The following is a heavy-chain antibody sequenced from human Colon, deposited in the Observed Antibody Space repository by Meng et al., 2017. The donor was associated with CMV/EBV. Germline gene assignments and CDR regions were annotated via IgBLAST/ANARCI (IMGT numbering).Heavy chain of an antibody. CDR3: AKTPVTTSYYHYEMDD. D-gene: IGHD4-17*01. V-gene: IGHV3-30*02. CDR2: ISSDGSNK. Sequence: GESLKISCAASGLSFSCYAMNWVRQATGKGPEWLTLISSDGSNKYFADSVKGRFPISRDNPKNTLFLQMNSLRPKDAALYYCAKTPVTTSYYHYEMDDWGQGTTVTVSS. CDR1: GLSFSCYA. J-gene: IGHJ6*02.